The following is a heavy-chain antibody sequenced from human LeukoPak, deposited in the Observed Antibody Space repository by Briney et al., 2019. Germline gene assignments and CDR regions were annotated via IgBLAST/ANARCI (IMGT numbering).Heavy chain of an antibody. CDR2: TRNKANSYTT. CDR1: GFTFSDHY. J-gene: IGHJ6*03. D-gene: IGHD3-10*01. CDR3: ARASAITMVRGVISYYYYMDV. V-gene: IGHV3-72*01. Sequence: GGSLRLSCAASGFTFSDHYMDWVRQAPGKGLEWVGRTRNKANSYTTEYAASVKGRFTISRDDSKNSLYLQTNSLKTEDTAVYYCARASAITMVRGVISYYYYMDVWGKGTTVTVSS.